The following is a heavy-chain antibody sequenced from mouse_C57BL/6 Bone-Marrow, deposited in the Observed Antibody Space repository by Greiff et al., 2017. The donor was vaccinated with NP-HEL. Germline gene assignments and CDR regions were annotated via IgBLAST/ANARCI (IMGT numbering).Heavy chain of an antibody. J-gene: IGHJ4*01. Sequence: EVQLVESGGGLVQPGGSLSLSCAASGFTFTDYYMSWVRQPPGKALEWLGFIRNKANGYTTEYSASVKGRFTISRDNSQSILYLQMNALRAEDSASYYCARIDDYDRGAYYAMDYWGQGTSVTVSS. CDR1: GFTFTDYY. V-gene: IGHV7-3*01. CDR3: ARIDDYDRGAYYAMDY. D-gene: IGHD2-4*01. CDR2: IRNKANGYTT.